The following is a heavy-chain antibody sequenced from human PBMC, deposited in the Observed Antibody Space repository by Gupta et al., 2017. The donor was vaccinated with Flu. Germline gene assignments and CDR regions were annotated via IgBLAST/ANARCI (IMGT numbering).Heavy chain of an antibody. V-gene: IGHV1-69*01. CDR3: ARIEAWEGTAQYFDS. D-gene: IGHD1-26*01. J-gene: IGHJ4*02. CDR2: ITAIFGTT. Sequence: QAPGQGLEWIGGITAIFGTTNYAQKFQGRVTITADESTSTAHMELRSLRSEDTAVYYCARIEAWEGTAQYFDSWGQGTLVTVSS.